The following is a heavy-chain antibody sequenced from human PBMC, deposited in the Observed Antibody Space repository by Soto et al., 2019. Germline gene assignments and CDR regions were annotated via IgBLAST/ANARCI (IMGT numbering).Heavy chain of an antibody. CDR1: GYTFTAYY. Sequence: QVQLVQSGAEVKEPGDSVRVSCEASGYTFTAYYIHWVRQAPGQGLEWMGWINPTFGDTTYAQDFQGRVSVTRDMSISTVYMELSRLTSDDTAIYYCARNMDYYYGPGSGNGHGFWGQGTTVTVFS. D-gene: IGHD3-10*01. V-gene: IGHV1-2*02. CDR3: ARNMDYYYGPGSGNGHGF. J-gene: IGHJ6*02. CDR2: INPTFGDT.